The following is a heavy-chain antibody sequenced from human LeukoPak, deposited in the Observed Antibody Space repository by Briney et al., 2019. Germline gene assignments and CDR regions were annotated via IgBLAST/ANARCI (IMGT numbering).Heavy chain of an antibody. CDR2: IYSGGST. V-gene: IGHV3-66*04. J-gene: IGHJ4*02. CDR3: AKHLPCLGLDY. CDR1: GFTFSSYG. Sequence: GGSLRLSCAASGFTFSSYGMHWVRQAPGKGLEWVSVIYSGGSTYYADSVKGRFTVSRDNSKNTLYLQMNSLRAEDTAVYYCAKHLPCLGLDYWVQGAQVTVSS.